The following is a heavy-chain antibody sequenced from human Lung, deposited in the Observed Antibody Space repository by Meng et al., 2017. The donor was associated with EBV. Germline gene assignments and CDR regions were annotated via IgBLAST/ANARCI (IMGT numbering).Heavy chain of an antibody. D-gene: IGHD6-6*01. CDR1: GGSISSGGYY. CDR2: IYYSGST. Sequence: QVHVQESGPGLVKPSQTLSLTCTVSGGSISSGGYYWSWIRQHPGKGLEWIGYIYYSGSTYYNPSLKSLVTISVDTSKNQFSLKLSSVTAADTAVYYCARVVAGRYNWFDPWGQGTLVTVSS. J-gene: IGHJ5*02. V-gene: IGHV4-31*01. CDR3: ARVVAGRYNWFDP.